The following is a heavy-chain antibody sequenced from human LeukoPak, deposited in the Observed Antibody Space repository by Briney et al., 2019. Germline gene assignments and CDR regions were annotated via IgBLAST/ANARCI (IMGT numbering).Heavy chain of an antibody. Sequence: GGSLTLSCAASGLTLSSYWMRWVRQAPGKGLEWVANIKRDGSEKYYVDSVKGRFTISRDNAKNSLYLQMNSLRAEDTAVYYCAELGITMIGGVWGKGTTVTISS. CDR1: GLTLSSYW. CDR3: AELGITMIGGV. V-gene: IGHV3-7*01. D-gene: IGHD3-10*02. J-gene: IGHJ6*04. CDR2: IKRDGSEK.